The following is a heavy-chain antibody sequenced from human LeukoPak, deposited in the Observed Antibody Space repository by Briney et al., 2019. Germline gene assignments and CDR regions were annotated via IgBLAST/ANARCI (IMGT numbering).Heavy chain of an antibody. CDR2: ISSSSSYI. V-gene: IGHV3-21*01. CDR3: ARGENTAMANYYYYYMDV. CDR1: RFTFSNYS. Sequence: PGGSLRLSCAASRFTFSNYSMNWVRQAPGKGLEWVSSISSSSSYIYYADSVKGRFTISRDNAKNSLYLQMNSLRAEDTAVYYCARGENTAMANYYYYYMDVWGKGTTVTVSS. J-gene: IGHJ6*03. D-gene: IGHD5-18*01.